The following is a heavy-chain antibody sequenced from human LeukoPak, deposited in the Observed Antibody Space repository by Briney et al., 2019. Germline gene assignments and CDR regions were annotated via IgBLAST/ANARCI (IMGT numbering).Heavy chain of an antibody. CDR3: AKDRSGPAEH. Sequence: GGSLRLSCAASGFTFSSYGMHWVRQAPGKGLEWVAFIRYDGSNKYYADSVKGRFTISRDNSKNTLYPQMNSLRAEDTAVYYCAKDRSGPAEHWGQGTLVTVSS. CDR2: IRYDGSNK. CDR1: GFTFSSYG. J-gene: IGHJ1*01. V-gene: IGHV3-30*02.